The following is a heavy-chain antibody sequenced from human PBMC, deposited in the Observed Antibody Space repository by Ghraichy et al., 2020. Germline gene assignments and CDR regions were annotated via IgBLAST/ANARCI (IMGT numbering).Heavy chain of an antibody. D-gene: IGHD2-15*01. Sequence: ASVKVSCETSGYTFKIYYMHWVRQAPGQGLEWMGIIKPHDGDTTYAQKFEGRLTMTRDTSTSTDYMELSGLRSDDTAVYYCARDVGKEFDFWGQGTQVIVSS. CDR3: ARDVGKEFDF. J-gene: IGHJ4*02. CDR2: IKPHDGDT. CDR1: GYTFKIYY. V-gene: IGHV1-46*02.